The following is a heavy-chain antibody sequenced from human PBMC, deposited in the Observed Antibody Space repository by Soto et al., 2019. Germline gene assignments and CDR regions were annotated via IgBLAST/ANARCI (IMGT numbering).Heavy chain of an antibody. CDR3: ARDTGNSFDY. J-gene: IGHJ4*02. V-gene: IGHV1-18*01. CDR1: GYTFNTYF. CDR2: ISPHNGNT. Sequence: HVQLVQSGGELKKPGASVKVSCNTSGYTFNTYFITWVRQAPGQGLEWMGWISPHNGNTNYAEKFQGTVTMTADTITKTASMELRNLRIDDTAVYYCARDTGNSFDYWSQGTPVTVSS.